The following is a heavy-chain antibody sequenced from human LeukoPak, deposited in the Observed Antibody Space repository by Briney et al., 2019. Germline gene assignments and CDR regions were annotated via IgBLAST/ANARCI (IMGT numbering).Heavy chain of an antibody. V-gene: IGHV4-30-2*01. CDR3: ARGRRLLPVFDY. CDR2: IYHSGST. J-gene: IGHJ4*02. D-gene: IGHD2-15*01. CDR1: GVSISSGGYS. Sequence: SQTLSLTCAVSGVSISSGGYSWSWIRQPPGKGLEWIGYIYHSGSTYYNPSLKSRVTISVDRSKNQFSLKLSSMTAADTAVYYCARGRRLLPVFDYWGQGTLVTVSS.